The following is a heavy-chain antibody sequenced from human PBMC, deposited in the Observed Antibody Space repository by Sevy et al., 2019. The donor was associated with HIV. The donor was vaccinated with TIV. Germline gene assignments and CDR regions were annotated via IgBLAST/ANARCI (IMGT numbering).Heavy chain of an antibody. CDR2: ISGSGGST. V-gene: IGHV3-23*01. CDR1: GFTFSSYA. CDR3: AKDLYGDYTSH. Sequence: GGSLRLSCAASGFTFSSYAMSWVRQAPGKGLEWVSAISGSGGSTYYADSVKGRFTISRDNSKNTLYLQMNSLRAEDTTVYYCAKDLYGDYTSHWGQGTLVTVSS. J-gene: IGHJ4*02. D-gene: IGHD4-17*01.